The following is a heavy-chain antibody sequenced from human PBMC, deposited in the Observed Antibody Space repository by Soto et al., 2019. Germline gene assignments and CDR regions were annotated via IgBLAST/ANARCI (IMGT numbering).Heavy chain of an antibody. D-gene: IGHD1-26*01. J-gene: IGHJ4*01. Sequence: PGGSLRLSCAASGFTFSNSWMSWVRQAPGKGLEWVANIKEDGSEKHYVGSVKGRFTISRDNAKNSLYLQMNSLRVEDTAVYYCARDKVSRDPCSIFQVGPAGHSFDFWGHVTLVTVSS. CDR2: IKEDGSEK. V-gene: IGHV3-7*03. CDR1: GFTFSNSW. CDR3: ARDKVSRDPCSIFQVGPAGHSFDF.